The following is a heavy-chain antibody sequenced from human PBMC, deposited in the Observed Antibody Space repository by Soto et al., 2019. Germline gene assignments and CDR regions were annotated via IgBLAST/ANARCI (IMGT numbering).Heavy chain of an antibody. CDR1: GFTFSSYA. Sequence: QVQLVESGGGVVQPGRSLRLSCAASGFTFSSYAMHWVRQAPGKGLEWVAVISYDGSNKYYADSVKGRFTISRDNSKNTLYLQMNSLRAEDTAVYYCASYSGHDTNASDAFDIWGQGTMVTVSS. CDR2: ISYDGSNK. CDR3: ASYSGHDTNASDAFDI. V-gene: IGHV3-30-3*01. J-gene: IGHJ3*02. D-gene: IGHD5-12*01.